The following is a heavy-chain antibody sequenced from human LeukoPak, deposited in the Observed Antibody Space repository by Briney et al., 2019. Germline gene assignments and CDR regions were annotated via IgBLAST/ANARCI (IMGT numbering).Heavy chain of an antibody. CDR3: AKVSRGIAVAGAHFFDY. CDR2: ISGSGGST. V-gene: IGHV3-23*01. Sequence: GGSLRLSCAASGFTFSSYAMSWVRQAPGKGLEWASAISGSGGSTYYADSVKGRFTISRDNSKNTLYLQMNSLRAEDTAVYYCAKVSRGIAVAGAHFFDYWGQGTLVTVSS. CDR1: GFTFSSYA. D-gene: IGHD6-19*01. J-gene: IGHJ4*02.